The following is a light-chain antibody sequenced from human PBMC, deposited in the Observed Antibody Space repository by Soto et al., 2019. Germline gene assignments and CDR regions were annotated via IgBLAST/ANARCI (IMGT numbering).Light chain of an antibody. Sequence: DIQMTQSPFSLSASLAARVTLTCWASADIDNYLNWYQQKQGEAPKLLIYATSTLQNKVTTKYRSSGYGTEFTLYISSLQAEDFATYFCQESYTSSAFTFGGGSMV. CDR1: ADIDNY. J-gene: IGKJ4*01. V-gene: IGKV1-39*01. CDR2: ATS. CDR3: QESYTSSAFT.